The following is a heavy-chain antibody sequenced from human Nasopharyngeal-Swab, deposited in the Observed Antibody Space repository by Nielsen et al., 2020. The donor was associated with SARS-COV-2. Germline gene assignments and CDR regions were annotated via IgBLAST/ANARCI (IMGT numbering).Heavy chain of an antibody. J-gene: IGHJ6*02. V-gene: IGHV4-61*01. Sequence: SETLSLTCTVSDGSVSSGSYYWSWIRQPPGKGLEWIGYIYYSGSTNYNPSVKSRVTISVDTSKNQFSLKLSSVTAADTAVYYCARVSWDGYYYYYGLDVWGQGTTVTVSS. CDR1: DGSVSSGSYY. CDR2: IYYSGST. CDR3: ARVSWDGYYYYYGLDV. D-gene: IGHD5-24*01.